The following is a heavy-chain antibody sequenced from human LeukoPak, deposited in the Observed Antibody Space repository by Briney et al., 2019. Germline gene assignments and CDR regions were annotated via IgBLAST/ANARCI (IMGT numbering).Heavy chain of an antibody. CDR1: GYTFTSYD. CDR3: ARKGKVTAGTHYFDY. Sequence: ASVKVSFKSSGYTFTSYDVQWVRQAPGQGLEWMGWVNPNSGNTGYAQRFQGRVTMTRDTSISTAYMELSSLRSEDTAVYYCARKGKVTAGTHYFDYWGQGTLVTVSS. J-gene: IGHJ4*02. V-gene: IGHV1-8*01. D-gene: IGHD2-21*02. CDR2: VNPNSGNT.